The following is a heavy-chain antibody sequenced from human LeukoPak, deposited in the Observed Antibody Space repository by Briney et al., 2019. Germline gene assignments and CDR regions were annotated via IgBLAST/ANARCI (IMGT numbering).Heavy chain of an antibody. J-gene: IGHJ4*02. CDR3: AKAKLLWFGESQYYFGY. D-gene: IGHD3-10*01. CDR1: GFTFSSYA. CDR2: ISGSGGST. V-gene: IGHV3-23*01. Sequence: GGSLRPSCAASGFTFSSYAMSWVRQAPGKGLEWVSAISGSGGSTYYADSVKGRFTISRDNSKNTLYLQVNSLRAEDTAVYYCAKAKLLWFGESQYYFGYWGQGTLVTVSS.